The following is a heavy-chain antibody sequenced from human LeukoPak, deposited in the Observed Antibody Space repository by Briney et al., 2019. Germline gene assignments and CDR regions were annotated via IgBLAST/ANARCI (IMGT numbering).Heavy chain of an antibody. J-gene: IGHJ4*02. CDR2: IYYSGST. D-gene: IGHD3-3*01. CDR1: GGSISSGVYY. CDR3: ARENAEWLIDY. Sequence: SETLSLTCSVSGGSISSGVYYWSWIRQPPGKGLEWIGYIYYSGSTYYNPSLKSRVTISVDTSKNQFSLKLSPVTAADTAVYYCARENAEWLIDYWGQGALVTVSS. V-gene: IGHV4-30-4*08.